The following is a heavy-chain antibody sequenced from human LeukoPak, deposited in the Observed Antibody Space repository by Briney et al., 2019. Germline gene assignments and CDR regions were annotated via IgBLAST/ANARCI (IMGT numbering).Heavy chain of an antibody. J-gene: IGHJ4*02. Sequence: SETLSLTCGVSGGAISSTNWWTWVRQPPGKGLGWIGEVHLDGRTNYNPSLASRLTMSVDFSENHISLKLTSVTAADTAVYYCAREGGFYRPLDYSGQGTLVTVSS. V-gene: IGHV4-4*02. CDR3: AREGGFYRPLDY. D-gene: IGHD3-3*01. CDR2: VHLDGRT. CDR1: GGAISSTNW.